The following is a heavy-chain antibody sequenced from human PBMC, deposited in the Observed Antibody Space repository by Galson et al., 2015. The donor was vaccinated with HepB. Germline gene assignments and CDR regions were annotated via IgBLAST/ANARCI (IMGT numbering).Heavy chain of an antibody. J-gene: IGHJ5*02. Sequence: SLRLSCAASGFTFDDYAMHWVRQAPGKGLEWVSGISWNSGSIGYADSVKDRFTISRDNAKNSLYLQMNSLRAEDTALYYCAKDISSSSALLDPWGQGTLVTVSS. V-gene: IGHV3-9*01. CDR1: GFTFDDYA. CDR2: ISWNSGSI. CDR3: AKDISSSSALLDP. D-gene: IGHD6-6*01.